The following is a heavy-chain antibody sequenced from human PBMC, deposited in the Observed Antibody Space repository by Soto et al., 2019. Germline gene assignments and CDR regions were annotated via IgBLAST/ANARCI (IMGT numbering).Heavy chain of an antibody. D-gene: IGHD3-10*01. V-gene: IGHV3-30*18. J-gene: IGHJ4*02. CDR1: GFTFSSYG. CDR2: ISYDGSNK. CDR3: AKEKHDGSLDY. Sequence: SLRLSCAASGFTFSSYGMHWVRQAPGKGLEWVAVISYDGSNKYYADSVKGRFTISRDNSKNTLYLQMNSLRAEDTAVYYCAKEKHDGSLDYWGQGTLVTVSS.